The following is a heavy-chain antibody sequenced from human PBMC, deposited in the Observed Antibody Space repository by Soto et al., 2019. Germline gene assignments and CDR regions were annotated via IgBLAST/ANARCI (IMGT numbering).Heavy chain of an antibody. CDR1: GGTFSSYA. CDR3: ARDRPNTNYYDSSGLTLSIDY. D-gene: IGHD3-22*01. J-gene: IGHJ4*01. Sequence: SVKVSCKASGGTFSSYAISWVRQAPGQGLEWMGGIIPIFGTANYAQKFQGRVTITADESTSTAYMELRSLRSDDTAVYYCARDRPNTNYYDSSGLTLSIDYWGQ. CDR2: IIPIFGTA. V-gene: IGHV1-69*13.